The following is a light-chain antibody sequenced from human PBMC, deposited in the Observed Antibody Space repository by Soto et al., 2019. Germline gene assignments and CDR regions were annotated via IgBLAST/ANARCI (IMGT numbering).Light chain of an antibody. CDR2: DVS. J-gene: IGLJ1*01. CDR3: CSYAGSYTHYV. Sequence: QSALTQPRSVSGSPGQSVTISCTGTSSDVGGYNYVSWYQQHPGKASKLMIYDVSKRPSGVPDRFSGSKSGNTASLTISGLQAEDEADYYCCSYAGSYTHYVFGTGTKLTVL. V-gene: IGLV2-11*01. CDR1: SSDVGGYNY.